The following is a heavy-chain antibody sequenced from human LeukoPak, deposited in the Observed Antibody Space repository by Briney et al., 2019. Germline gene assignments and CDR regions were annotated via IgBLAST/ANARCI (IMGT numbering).Heavy chain of an antibody. CDR1: GFTFSSYS. CDR2: ISSSSSYI. Sequence: PGGSLRLSCAASGFTFSSYSMNWVRQAPGKGLEWVSSISSSSSYIYYADSVKGRFTISRDNAKNSLYLQMNTLRADDTAVYYCARARYHYDNTGHSYWYFDLWGRGTLVTVSS. V-gene: IGHV3-21*01. J-gene: IGHJ2*01. CDR3: ARARYHYDNTGHSYWYFDL. D-gene: IGHD3-22*01.